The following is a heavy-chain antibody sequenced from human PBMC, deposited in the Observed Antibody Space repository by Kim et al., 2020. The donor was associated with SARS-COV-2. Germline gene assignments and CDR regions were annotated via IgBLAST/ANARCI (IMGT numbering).Heavy chain of an antibody. D-gene: IGHD3-9*01. CDR3: ARALIRTGYRPGMDV. Sequence: SETLSLTCTVSGGSISSYYWSWIRQPPGKGLEWIGYIYYSGSTNYNPSLKSRVTISVDTSKNQFSLKLSSVTAADTAVYYCARALIRTGYRPGMDVWGQGTTVTVSS. CDR1: GGSISSYY. J-gene: IGHJ6*02. CDR2: IYYSGST. V-gene: IGHV4-59*13.